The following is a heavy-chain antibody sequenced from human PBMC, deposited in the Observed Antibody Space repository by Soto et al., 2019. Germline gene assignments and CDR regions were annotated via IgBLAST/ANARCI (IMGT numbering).Heavy chain of an antibody. CDR3: AKDYLAAIPIPFSYGMDV. CDR1: GFTFSSYA. CDR2: ISGSGGRT. Sequence: GGSLILSCASSGFTFSSYAMTLVRQAPGKGLEWVSSISGSGGRTDYTDSAKGRFTISRDNSKNTLHLQMYSLGTEDTAIYYCAKDYLAAIPIPFSYGMDVWGQGTTVTVSS. J-gene: IGHJ6*02. V-gene: IGHV3-23*01. D-gene: IGHD2-2*02.